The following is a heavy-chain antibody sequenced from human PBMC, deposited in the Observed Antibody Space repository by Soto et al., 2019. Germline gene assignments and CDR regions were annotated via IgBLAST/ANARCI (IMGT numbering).Heavy chain of an antibody. V-gene: IGHV4-31*03. CDR2: IYYSGST. CDR3: ARGSYDFWSGYYYRFDP. Sequence: PSETLSLTCTVSGGSISSGGYYWSWIRQHPGKGLEWIGYIYYSGSTYYNPSLKSRVTISVDTSKNQFSLKLSSVTAADTAVHYCARGSYDFWSGYYYRFDPWGQGTLVTVSS. J-gene: IGHJ5*02. CDR1: GGSISSGGYY. D-gene: IGHD3-3*01.